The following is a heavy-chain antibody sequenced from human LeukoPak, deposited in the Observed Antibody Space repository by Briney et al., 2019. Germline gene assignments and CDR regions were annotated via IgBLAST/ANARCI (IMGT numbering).Heavy chain of an antibody. D-gene: IGHD1-1*01. CDR1: GYTFTGYY. CDR2: INPNSGGT. CDR3: ARGRQLDPDAFDI. J-gene: IGHJ3*02. V-gene: IGHV1-2*02. Sequence: ASVKVSCKASGYTFTGYYMHWVRQAPGQGLEWMGWINPNSGGTNYAQKVQGRVTMTRDTSISTAYMELSRLRSDDTAVYYCARGRQLDPDAFDIWGQGTMVTVSS.